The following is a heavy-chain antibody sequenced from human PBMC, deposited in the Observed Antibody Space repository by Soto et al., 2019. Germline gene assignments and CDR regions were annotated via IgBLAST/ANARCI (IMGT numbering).Heavy chain of an antibody. V-gene: IGHV3-30-3*01. D-gene: IGHD2-8*02. CDR3: ARGSPHTGNFYFDY. CDR1: GFIFSSYS. Sequence: GGSLRLSCAASGFIFSSYSMHGVRQAPGKGLEWVALISFNTNDKYSADSVKGRFTISRDNSKNTLYLQMNSLRGEDTAVYYCARGSPHTGNFYFDYWGQGTLVTVSS. CDR2: ISFNTNDK. J-gene: IGHJ4*02.